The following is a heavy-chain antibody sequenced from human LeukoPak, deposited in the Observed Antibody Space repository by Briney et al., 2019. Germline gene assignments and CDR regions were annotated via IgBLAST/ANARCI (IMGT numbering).Heavy chain of an antibody. J-gene: IGHJ4*02. Sequence: SETLSLTCTVSGYSISTGYYWDWIRQPPGKGLEWIGTFYHGGSTYYNPSLKSRVTISVDTSKNQFSLKLSSVTAADTAVYYCARDKTRFDYWGQGTLVTVSS. CDR3: ARDKTRFDY. V-gene: IGHV4-38-2*02. CDR1: GYSISTGYY. CDR2: FYHGGST.